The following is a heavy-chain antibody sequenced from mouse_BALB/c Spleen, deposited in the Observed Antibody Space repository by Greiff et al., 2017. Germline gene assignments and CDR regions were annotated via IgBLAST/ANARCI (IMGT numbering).Heavy chain of an antibody. J-gene: IGHJ1*01. Sequence: EVQLVESGPGLVKPSQSLSLTCTVTGYSITSDYAWNWIRQFPGNKLEWMGYISYSGSTSYNPSLKSRISITRDTSKNQFFLQLNSVTTEDTATYYCARGGLRLPYWYFDVWGAGTTVTVSS. V-gene: IGHV3-2*02. CDR3: ARGGLRLPYWYFDV. CDR2: ISYSGST. CDR1: GYSITSDYA. D-gene: IGHD1-2*01.